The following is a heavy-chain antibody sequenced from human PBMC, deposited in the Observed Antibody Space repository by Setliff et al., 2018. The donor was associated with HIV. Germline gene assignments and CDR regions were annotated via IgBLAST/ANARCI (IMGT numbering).Heavy chain of an antibody. J-gene: IGHJ6*02. CDR1: GYTFTSYG. Sequence: ASVKVSCKASGYTFTSYGISWVRQAPGQGLEWMGWIGAYNGNTNYAQKLQGRVTITTDESTSTAYMELSGLRSEDTAVYYCAKDDYGDYGSSYYFGMDVWGQGTTVTVS. D-gene: IGHD4-17*01. CDR2: IGAYNGNT. CDR3: AKDDYGDYGSSYYFGMDV. V-gene: IGHV1-18*01.